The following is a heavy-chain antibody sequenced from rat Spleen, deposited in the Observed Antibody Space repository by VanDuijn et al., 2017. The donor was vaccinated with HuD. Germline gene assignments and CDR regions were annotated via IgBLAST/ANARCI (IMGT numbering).Heavy chain of an antibody. Sequence: QVQLKESGPGLVQPSQTLSLTCTVPGFSLTSYNVHWVRQPTGKGLEWMGVIWTGGSTDYNSALESRLSISRDTSKCQVFLKMNSLQTEDIAACYCARGGYNSGGFAYWGQGTLVTVSS. D-gene: IGHD4-3*01. CDR3: ARGGYNSGGFAY. CDR1: GFSLTSYN. V-gene: IGHV2-30*01. J-gene: IGHJ3*01. CDR2: IWTGGST.